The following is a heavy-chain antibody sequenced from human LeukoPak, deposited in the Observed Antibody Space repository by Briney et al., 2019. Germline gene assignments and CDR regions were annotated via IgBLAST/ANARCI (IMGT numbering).Heavy chain of an antibody. CDR3: ARGGTIAAAGPNFDY. V-gene: IGHV3-48*03. Sequence: GGSLRLSCAASGFTFSSYEMNWVRQAPGKGLEWVSYISSSGSTIYYADSVKGRFTISRDNAKNSLYLQMNSLRAEDTPVYYCARGGTIAAAGPNFDYWGQGTLVTVSS. CDR2: ISSSGSTI. D-gene: IGHD6-13*01. J-gene: IGHJ4*02. CDR1: GFTFSSYE.